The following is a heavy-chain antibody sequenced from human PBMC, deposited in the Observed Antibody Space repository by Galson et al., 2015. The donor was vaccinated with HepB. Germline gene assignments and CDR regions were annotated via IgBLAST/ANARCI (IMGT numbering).Heavy chain of an antibody. CDR1: GFTFSSYA. Sequence: SLRLSCAASGFTFSSYAMSWVRQAPGKGLEWVSYISSTSDYTNYADSVKGRFTISRDNARNSLYLQMNSLRAEDTAVYYCARGVGLGPGAHFDYWGQGTLVTVSS. CDR2: ISSTSDYT. CDR3: ARGVGLGPGAHFDY. J-gene: IGHJ4*02. D-gene: IGHD3-10*01. V-gene: IGHV3-11*05.